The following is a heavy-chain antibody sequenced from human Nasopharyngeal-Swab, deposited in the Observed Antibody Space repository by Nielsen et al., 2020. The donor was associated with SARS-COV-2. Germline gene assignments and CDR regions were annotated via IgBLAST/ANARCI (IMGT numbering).Heavy chain of an antibody. CDR2: IYPGASDT. CDR3: ARLLLSKYFDY. CDR1: GYIFSNYW. V-gene: IGHV5-51*01. Sequence: GESLKISCKGSGYIFSNYWIGWVRQMPGKGMEWVGIIYPGASDTRYSPSFQGQVTISADKSISTTYLQWSSLKASDTAMYYCARLLLSKYFDYWGQGTLVTVSS. J-gene: IGHJ4*02.